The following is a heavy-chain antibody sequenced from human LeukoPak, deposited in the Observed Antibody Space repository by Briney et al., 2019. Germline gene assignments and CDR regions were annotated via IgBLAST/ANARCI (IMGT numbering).Heavy chain of an antibody. D-gene: IGHD6-19*01. CDR2: LYGAGST. J-gene: IGHJ4*02. CDR1: GFNVSSNY. CDR3: ARGGTPGFSTGRIDY. Sequence: GGSLRLSCAASGFNVSSNYMSWVRQAPGQGLEWVSVLYGAGSTYYADSVKCRFTISRHDSQNALFLQMNSLRAEDTAVYYCARGGTPGFSTGRIDYWGQGTLVTVSS. V-gene: IGHV3-53*04.